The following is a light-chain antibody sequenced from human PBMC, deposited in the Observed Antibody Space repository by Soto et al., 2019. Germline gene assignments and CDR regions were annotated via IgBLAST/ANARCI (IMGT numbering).Light chain of an antibody. CDR3: FKFTSTRAHV. V-gene: IGLV2-14*03. CDR1: SSAIGPYSD. J-gene: IGLJ1*01. Sequence: QSVLTQPASLSGCPGQSITISWTGTSSAIGPYSDVSYSKPHPGQTPTLLTSEVNHRPSRVSKPFSGSESGNTAYLTISGLKVEDEAEYFCFKFTSTRAHVFGTGTKVTV. CDR2: EVN.